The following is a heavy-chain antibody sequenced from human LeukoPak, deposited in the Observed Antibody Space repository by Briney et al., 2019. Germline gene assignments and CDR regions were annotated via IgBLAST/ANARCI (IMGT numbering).Heavy chain of an antibody. CDR1: GYIFTGYY. Sequence: ASVKVSCKASGYIFTGYYVHWVRQAPGQGLEWMGWINPNTGATKYAQTFQGRVSMTRDTSINTAYMELSRLRSDDTAIYFCARVRAIKYYYDSNLHHPYCFDYWGQGTLVTVSS. V-gene: IGHV1-2*02. D-gene: IGHD3-22*01. CDR3: ARVRAIKYYYDSNLHHPYCFDY. CDR2: INPNTGAT. J-gene: IGHJ4*02.